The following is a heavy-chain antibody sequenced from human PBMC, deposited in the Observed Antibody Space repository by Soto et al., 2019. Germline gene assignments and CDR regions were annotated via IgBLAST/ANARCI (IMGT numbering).Heavy chain of an antibody. CDR1: GGTFSSYA. J-gene: IGHJ4*02. CDR2: IIPIFGTA. CDR3: ARGGFKCSSTSCYHFDY. D-gene: IGHD2-2*01. V-gene: IGHV1-69*01. Sequence: QVQLVQSGAEVKKPGSSVKVSCKASGGTFSSYAISWVRQAPRQGLEWMGGIIPIFGTANYAQKFQGRVTITADESTSTAYMELSSLRSEDTAVYYCARGGFKCSSTSCYHFDYWGQGTLVTVSS.